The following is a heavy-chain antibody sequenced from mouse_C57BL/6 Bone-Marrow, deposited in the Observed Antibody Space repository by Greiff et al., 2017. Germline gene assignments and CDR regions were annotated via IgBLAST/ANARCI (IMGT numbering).Heavy chain of an antibody. V-gene: IGHV1-50*01. D-gene: IGHD5-1*01. CDR1: GYTFTSYW. CDR3: ARSRGLPTSSFAY. J-gene: IGHJ3*01. CDR2: IDPSDSYT. Sequence: QVQLQQPGAELVKPGASVKLSCKASGYTFTSYWMQWVKQRPGQGLEWIGEIDPSDSYTNYNQKFKGKATLTVDTSSSTAYMQLSSLTSEDSAVYYCARSRGLPTSSFAYWGQGTLVTVSA.